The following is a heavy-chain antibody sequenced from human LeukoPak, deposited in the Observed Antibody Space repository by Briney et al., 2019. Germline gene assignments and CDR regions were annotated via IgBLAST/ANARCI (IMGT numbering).Heavy chain of an antibody. CDR1: GFTFDDYA. V-gene: IGHV3-43*02. J-gene: IGHJ4*02. CDR3: AKVGYTSGRQPFDY. CDR2: ISGDGGNI. Sequence: GGSLRLSCAASGFTFDDYAMSWVRQAPGKGLEWVSLISGDGGNIYYADSVKGRFTISRDNSKNSLYVQMNSLKSEDTALYFCAKVGYTSGRQPFDYWGQGTLVTVSS. D-gene: IGHD6-19*01.